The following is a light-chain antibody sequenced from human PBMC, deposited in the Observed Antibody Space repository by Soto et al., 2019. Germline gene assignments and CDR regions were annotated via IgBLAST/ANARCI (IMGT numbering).Light chain of an antibody. J-gene: IGKJ5*01. CDR2: DAS. CDR3: QQRSNWPLIT. Sequence: IVMTQSPVTWSVPPGESATLSCRASQSVSSYLAWYQQKPGQAPRLLIYDASNRATGIPARFSGSGSGTDFTLTISSLEPEDFAVYYCQQRSNWPLITLGQVTRLEI. V-gene: IGKV3-11*01. CDR1: QSVSSY.